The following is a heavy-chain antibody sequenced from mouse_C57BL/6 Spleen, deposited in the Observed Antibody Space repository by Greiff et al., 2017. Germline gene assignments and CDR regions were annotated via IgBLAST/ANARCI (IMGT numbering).Heavy chain of an antibody. V-gene: IGHV1-82*01. CDR1: GYAFSSSW. CDR2: IYPGDGDT. J-gene: IGHJ4*01. Sequence: QVQLKESGPELVKPGASVKISCKASGYAFSSSWMNWVKQRPGKGLEWIGRIYPGDGDTNYNGKFKGKATLTADKSSSTASMQLSSLTSEDSAVYFCARAELGHYYAMDYWGQGTSVTVSS. CDR3: ARAELGHYYAMDY. D-gene: IGHD4-1*01.